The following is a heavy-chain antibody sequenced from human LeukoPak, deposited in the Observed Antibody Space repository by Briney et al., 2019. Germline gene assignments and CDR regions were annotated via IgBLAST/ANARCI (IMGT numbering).Heavy chain of an antibody. CDR1: GGSISSGSYY. V-gene: IGHV4-61*02. Sequence: PSETLSLTCTVSGGSISSGSYYWSWIRQPAGKGLEWIGRIYTSGSTNYNPSLKSRVAISVDTSKNQFSLKLSSVTAADTAVYYCARGSYYGGFDYWGQGTLVTVSS. CDR2: IYTSGST. D-gene: IGHD3-22*01. CDR3: ARGSYYGGFDY. J-gene: IGHJ4*02.